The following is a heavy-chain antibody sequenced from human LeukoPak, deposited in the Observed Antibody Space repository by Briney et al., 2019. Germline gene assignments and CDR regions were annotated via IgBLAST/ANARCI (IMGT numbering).Heavy chain of an antibody. CDR2: ISSNGGST. Sequence: GGSLRLSCAASGFTFSSYAMHWVRQAPGKGLEYVSAISSNGGSTYYANSVKGRFTISRDNSKNTLYLQMGSLRAEDMAVYYCARDLRERAIAAAVKYYYYGMDVWGQGTTVTVSS. CDR1: GFTFSSYA. CDR3: ARDLRERAIAAAVKYYYYGMDV. V-gene: IGHV3-64*01. D-gene: IGHD6-13*01. J-gene: IGHJ6*02.